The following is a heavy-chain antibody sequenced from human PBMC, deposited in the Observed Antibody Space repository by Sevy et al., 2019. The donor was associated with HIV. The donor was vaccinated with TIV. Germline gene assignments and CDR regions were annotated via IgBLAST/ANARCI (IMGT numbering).Heavy chain of an antibody. Sequence: GESLKISCKGSGYNITSYWIGWVRQMPGKGLEWMGIINPRASDTRYIPSFQGQVTISVDKSINTAYLQWSSLKASDTAMYYCARQWSSSADYWGQGTLVTVSS. V-gene: IGHV5-51*01. CDR3: ARQWSSSADY. CDR1: GYNITSYW. D-gene: IGHD6-6*01. J-gene: IGHJ4*02. CDR2: INPRASDT.